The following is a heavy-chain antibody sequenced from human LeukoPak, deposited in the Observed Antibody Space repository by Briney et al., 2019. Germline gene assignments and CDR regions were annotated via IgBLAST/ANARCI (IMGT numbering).Heavy chain of an antibody. CDR1: GFTFNAYA. Sequence: GGSLRLSCAASGFTFNAYAMNWVRQAPGKGLEWVSVIIGNGGGINYADSVRGRFFISRDNAANTLYLQMNSLRVEDTAVYYCAKDRIADGRYSIDFWGQGTLVSVSS. CDR3: AKDRIADGRYSIDF. D-gene: IGHD2-21*01. J-gene: IGHJ4*02. V-gene: IGHV3-23*01. CDR2: IIGNGGGI.